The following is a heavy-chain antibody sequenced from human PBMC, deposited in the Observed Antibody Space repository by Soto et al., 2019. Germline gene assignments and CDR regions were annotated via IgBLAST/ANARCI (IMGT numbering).Heavy chain of an antibody. Sequence: DVQLVESGGGLIQPGESLRLSCAAFGLTVSGKKYVAWVRQAPGKGLEWISALYDVDGTYYADSVKGRFTTSTDSSKTTVYLQMNGLRPDDTAVYYCASWHEREPAYDVWGRGTTVTVSS. CDR3: ASWHEREPAYDV. D-gene: IGHD1-1*01. J-gene: IGHJ3*01. V-gene: IGHV3-53*01. CDR1: GLTVSGKKY. CDR2: LYDVDGT.